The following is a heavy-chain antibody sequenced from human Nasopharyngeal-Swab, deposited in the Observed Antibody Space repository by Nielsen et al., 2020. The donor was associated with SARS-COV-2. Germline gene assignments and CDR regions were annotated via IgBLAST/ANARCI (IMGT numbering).Heavy chain of an antibody. CDR3: ARDRVDYDFWSGKTYYYYYGMDV. Sequence: SETLSLTCTVSGGSISSGGYYWSWIRQHPGKGLEWIGYIYYSGSNYYNPSLKSRVTISVDTSKNQFSLKLSSVTAADTAVYYCARDRVDYDFWSGKTYYYYYGMDVWGQGTTVTVSS. D-gene: IGHD3-3*01. CDR1: GGSISSGGYY. CDR2: IYYSGSN. J-gene: IGHJ6*02. V-gene: IGHV4-31*03.